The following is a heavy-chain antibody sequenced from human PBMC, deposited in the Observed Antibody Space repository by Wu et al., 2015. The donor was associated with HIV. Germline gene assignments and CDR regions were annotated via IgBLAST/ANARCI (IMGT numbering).Heavy chain of an antibody. CDR1: AYSFTDYY. D-gene: IGHD2-2*03. Sequence: QVQLVQSGAEVKKPGASVKISCKASAYSFTDYYIHWVRQAPGHGLEWVGIINPSSGSTSYARKFKGRVTMTRDTSTATVYMELSSLRSDDTAIYSCARAGGFCSGTSCLDLWGQGTLVAVSS. CDR2: INPSSGST. J-gene: IGHJ5*02. CDR3: ARAGGFCSGTSCLDL. V-gene: IGHV1-46*01.